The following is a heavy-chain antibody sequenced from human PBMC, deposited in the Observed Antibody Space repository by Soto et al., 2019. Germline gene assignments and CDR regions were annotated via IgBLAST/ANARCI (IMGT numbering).Heavy chain of an antibody. D-gene: IGHD6-19*01. V-gene: IGHV3-48*02. CDR3: ARYALQSCDSGGRHGG. Sequence: GGSLRLSCAASGFTFRHYSMHWVRQAPGKGLEWVAYISTSSSPRYYADSVKGRFTISRDNDRKSIYLEMSSLRDEDTAMYYCARYALQSCDSGGRHGGWGPGTLVTVSS. CDR2: ISTSSSPR. J-gene: IGHJ4*02. CDR1: GFTFRHYS.